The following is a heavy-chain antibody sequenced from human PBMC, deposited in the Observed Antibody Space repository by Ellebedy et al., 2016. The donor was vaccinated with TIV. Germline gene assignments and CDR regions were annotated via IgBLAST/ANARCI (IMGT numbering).Heavy chain of an antibody. D-gene: IGHD4-23*01. V-gene: IGHV4-59*08. J-gene: IGHJ6*03. CDR2: ISYSIYYSGSN. Sequence: SETLSLTCTVSGGSINSHYWSWIRQPPVKGLEWIGYISYSIYYSGSNNYNPSLKSRVTISVDAAKNQFSLKLSSVTAADTAVYYCARHAATAGTPNMDVWGRGTTVTVSS. CDR3: ARHAATAGTPNMDV. CDR1: GGSINSHY.